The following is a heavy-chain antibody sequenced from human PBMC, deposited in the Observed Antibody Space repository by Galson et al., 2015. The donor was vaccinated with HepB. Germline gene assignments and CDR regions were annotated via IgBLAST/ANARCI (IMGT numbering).Heavy chain of an antibody. CDR3: ARGAGRSANKIAILPIVDNVMDV. CDR2: IDPSDSYT. V-gene: IGHV5-10-1*01. D-gene: IGHD2-21*01. J-gene: IGHJ6*02. Sequence: QSGAEVKKPGESLRISCKGSGYSFTSYWINWVRQMPGKGLEWMGRIDPSDSYTDYSPSFQGHVTMSADRSISTAYLQWSSLKASDTAMYYCARGAGRSANKIAILPIVDNVMDVWGQGTTVTGAS. CDR1: GYSFTSYW.